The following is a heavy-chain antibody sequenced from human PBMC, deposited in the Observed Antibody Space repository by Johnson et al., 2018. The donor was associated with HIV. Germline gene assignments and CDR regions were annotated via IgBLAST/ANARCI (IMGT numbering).Heavy chain of an antibody. Sequence: VLLVESGGGVVQPGRSLRLSCAASGFTVSSNYMSWVRQAPGKGLEWVSVIYSGGSTDYADSIKGRFTISRDNARNSLYLQMSSLRAEDTALYYCARGKGAAAGLDTFDIWGQGTMVSVSS. CDR3: ARGKGAAAGLDTFDI. CDR2: IYSGGST. CDR1: GFTVSSNY. J-gene: IGHJ3*02. D-gene: IGHD6-13*01. V-gene: IGHV3-53*01.